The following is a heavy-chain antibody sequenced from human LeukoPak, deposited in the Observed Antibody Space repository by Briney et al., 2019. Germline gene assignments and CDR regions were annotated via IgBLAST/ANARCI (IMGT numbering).Heavy chain of an antibody. V-gene: IGHV6-1*01. J-gene: IGHJ4*02. CDR2: TYYRSQQCHS. CDR1: GDSFSSNGAS. Sequence: SQTLSLTCAISGDSFSSNGASWDWIRQSPSRGLEWLGSTYYRSQQCHSDYAQSVKIRITLNPDTSKNQFSLQLNSVTPEDTALYYCGRETDFGVVTNWGQGTLVTVSS. CDR3: GRETDFGVVTN. D-gene: IGHD3-3*01.